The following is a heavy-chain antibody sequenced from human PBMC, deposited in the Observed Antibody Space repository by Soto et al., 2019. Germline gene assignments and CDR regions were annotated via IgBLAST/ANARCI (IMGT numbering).Heavy chain of an antibody. Sequence: VQLVESGGGVVQPGRSLRLSCAASGFTFSSYAMHWVRQAPGKGLEWVAVISYDGSNKYYADSVKGRFTISRDNSKNTLYLQMNSLRAEDTAVYYCARDLPLRGGLVDYWGQGTLVTVSS. CDR3: ARDLPLRGGLVDY. J-gene: IGHJ4*02. D-gene: IGHD3-3*01. V-gene: IGHV3-30-3*01. CDR1: GFTFSSYA. CDR2: ISYDGSNK.